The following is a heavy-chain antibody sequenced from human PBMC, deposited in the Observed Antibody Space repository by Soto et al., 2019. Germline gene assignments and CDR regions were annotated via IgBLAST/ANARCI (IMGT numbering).Heavy chain of an antibody. D-gene: IGHD3-9*01. V-gene: IGHV4-59*08. CDR2: IDYSGST. Sequence: QVQLQESGPGLVKPSETLSLTCTVSGGSISSNYWSWIRQPPGKGLEYIGYIDYSGSTHYKASFKSRVTISVDTSKNQFSLKLSSVTAADTAIYYCARHRTGLDSWGLGTLVTVSS. CDR3: ARHRTGLDS. J-gene: IGHJ4*02. CDR1: GGSISSNY.